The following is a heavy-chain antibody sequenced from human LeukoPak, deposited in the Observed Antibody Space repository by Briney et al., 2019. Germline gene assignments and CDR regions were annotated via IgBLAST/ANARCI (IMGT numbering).Heavy chain of an antibody. CDR3: VGARSSLWSRQVSIWFDP. Sequence: GGSLRLSCSGSGFTFSHHWMTWVRQAPGKGLEWVANIKFDGSEKFYGDSVKGRFTISRDNAKNSLYLQMNSLRAEDTATYFCVGARSSLWSRQVSIWFDPWGQGTLVTVSS. CDR1: GFTFSHHW. V-gene: IGHV3-7*01. CDR2: IKFDGSEK. J-gene: IGHJ5*02. D-gene: IGHD2-2*01.